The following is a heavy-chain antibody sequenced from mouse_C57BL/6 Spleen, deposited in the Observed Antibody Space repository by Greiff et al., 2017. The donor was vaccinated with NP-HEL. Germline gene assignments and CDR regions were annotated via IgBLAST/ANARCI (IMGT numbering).Heavy chain of an antibody. D-gene: IGHD4-1*01. V-gene: IGHV5-17*01. CDR1: GFTFSDYG. CDR2: ISSGGSTI. J-gene: IGHJ4*01. CDR3: ARRAGTPYYYAMDY. Sequence: EVKLVASGGGLVKPGGSLKLSCAASGFTFSDYGMHWVRQAPEKGLEWVAYISSGGSTIYYADTVKGRFTISRDNAKNTLFLQMTSLRSEDTAMYYCARRAGTPYYYAMDYWGQGTSVTVSS.